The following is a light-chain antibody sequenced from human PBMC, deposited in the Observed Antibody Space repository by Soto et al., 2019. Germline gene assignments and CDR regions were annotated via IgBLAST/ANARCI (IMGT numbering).Light chain of an antibody. CDR3: QQRRNWPPIT. CDR1: QSVSRY. Sequence: EIVLTQSPGNLSLSPGERATLSCRASQSVSRYLAWYQQKPGQAPRLLIYDASNRATGIPARFSRSVSGTDFTLTISSLEPEDFAVYYCQQRRNWPPITFGQRTRLEIK. V-gene: IGKV3-11*01. J-gene: IGKJ5*01. CDR2: DAS.